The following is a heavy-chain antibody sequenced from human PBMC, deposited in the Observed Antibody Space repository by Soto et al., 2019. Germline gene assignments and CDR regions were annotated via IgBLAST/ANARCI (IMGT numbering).Heavy chain of an antibody. D-gene: IGHD1-20*01. CDR1: GGAISSGGYY. CDR2: IYYSGST. V-gene: IGHV4-31*02. J-gene: IGHJ4*02. Sequence: SETLSLTCTVSGGAISSGGYYWSWIRQHPGKGLEWIGYIYYSGSTYYNPSLKSRVTISVDTSKNQFSLKLSSVTAADTAVYYCARVDNGVFDYWGQGTLVTVSS. CDR3: ARVDNGVFDY.